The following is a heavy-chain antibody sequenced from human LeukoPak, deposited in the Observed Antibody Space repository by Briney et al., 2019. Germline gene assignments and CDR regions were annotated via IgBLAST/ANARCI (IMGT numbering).Heavy chain of an antibody. CDR3: ARDQGTYTDSAVDY. V-gene: IGHV3-21*01. J-gene: IGHJ4*02. Sequence: GESLRLSCVASGFSFRRYSMNWVRQAPGKGLEWVAYISYSSSFIYYADSVKGRFIITRDNAENSLFLQMSSLRAEDTAVYYCARDQGTYTDSAVDYWGQGTLVTVSS. D-gene: IGHD2-15*01. CDR1: GFSFRRYS. CDR2: ISYSSSFI.